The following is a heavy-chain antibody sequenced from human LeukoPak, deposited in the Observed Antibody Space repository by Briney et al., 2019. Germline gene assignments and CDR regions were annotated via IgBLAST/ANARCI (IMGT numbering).Heavy chain of an antibody. V-gene: IGHV4-39*01. Sequence: SETLSLTCTVSGGSISSSSYYWGWIRQPPGKGLEWIGSIYYSGSTCYNPSLKSRVTISVDTSKNQFSLKLSSVTAADTAVYYCATHYGSGLDWFDPWGQGTLVTVSS. CDR2: IYYSGST. J-gene: IGHJ5*02. D-gene: IGHD3-10*01. CDR3: ATHYGSGLDWFDP. CDR1: GGSISSSSYY.